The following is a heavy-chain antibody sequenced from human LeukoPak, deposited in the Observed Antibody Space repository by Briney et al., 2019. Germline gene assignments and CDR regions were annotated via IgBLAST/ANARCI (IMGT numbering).Heavy chain of an antibody. CDR1: GGSISSYY. Sequence: SETLSLTCTVSGGSISSYYWSWIRQPPGKGLEWIGYISHSGSTNYNPSLKSRVTISVDTSKNQFSLKLRSVTAADTAVYYCARMPPVGGSYVYWGQGTLVTVSS. V-gene: IGHV4-59*01. CDR2: ISHSGST. CDR3: ARMPPVGGSYVY. D-gene: IGHD1-26*01. J-gene: IGHJ4*02.